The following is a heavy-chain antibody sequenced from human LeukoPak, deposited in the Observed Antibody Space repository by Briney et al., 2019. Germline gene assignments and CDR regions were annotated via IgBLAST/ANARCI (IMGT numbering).Heavy chain of an antibody. J-gene: IGHJ3*02. Sequence: GGSLRLSCAASGFIFNKYTMYWVRQAPGKGLEWVAVISNDGSSKYYADSVKGRFIISRDNSKNTLYLQMNSLRTEDTAVYYCARETFALDIWGQGTMVTVSS. CDR1: GFIFNKYT. V-gene: IGHV3-30-3*01. CDR2: ISNDGSSK. CDR3: ARETFALDI.